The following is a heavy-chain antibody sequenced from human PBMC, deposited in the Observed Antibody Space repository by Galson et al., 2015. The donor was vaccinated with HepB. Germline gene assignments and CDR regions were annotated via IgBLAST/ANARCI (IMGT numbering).Heavy chain of an antibody. CDR3: AKDLGVAAAGNWYFGL. D-gene: IGHD6-13*01. J-gene: IGHJ2*01. CDR2: ITISTT. CDR1: GFTFSNYA. Sequence: SLRLSCAASGFTFSNYAMSWVRQAPGKGLEWVSTITISTTYYADSVKGRFTISRDNSKNTLFLQMNSLRAEDTALYYCAKDLGVAAAGNWYFGLWGRGTLVTVSS. V-gene: IGHV3-23*01.